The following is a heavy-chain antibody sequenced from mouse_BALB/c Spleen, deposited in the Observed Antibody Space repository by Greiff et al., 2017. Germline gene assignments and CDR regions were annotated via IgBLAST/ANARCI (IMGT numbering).Heavy chain of an antibody. D-gene: IGHD3-3*01. CDR3: ARSRDDFDY. CDR2: IYPGDGDT. Sequence: QVQLKESGAELSRPGASVKLSCKASGYTFTSYWMQWVKQRPGQGLEWIGAIYPGDGDTRYTQKFKGKATLTADKSSSTAYMQLSSLASEDSAVYYCARSRDDFDYWGQGTTLTVSS. J-gene: IGHJ2*01. V-gene: IGHV1-87*01. CDR1: GYTFTSYW.